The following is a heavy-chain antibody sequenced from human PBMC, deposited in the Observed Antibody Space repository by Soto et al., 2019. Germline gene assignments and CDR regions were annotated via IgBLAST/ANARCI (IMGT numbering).Heavy chain of an antibody. CDR3: AREKWFGQTPFDS. J-gene: IGHJ4*02. CDR2: ISGYDGNT. D-gene: IGHD3-10*01. Sequence: QVQLVQSGAEVKKSGASVKVSCKASGFTLNDFGVSWVRQAPGQGLEWMGWISGYDGNTNFAQKYEGRVTMTIGSSTSTAYMELRNLRSDDTAMYYCAREKWFGQTPFDSWGQGTLVTVSS. V-gene: IGHV1-18*01. CDR1: GFTLNDFG.